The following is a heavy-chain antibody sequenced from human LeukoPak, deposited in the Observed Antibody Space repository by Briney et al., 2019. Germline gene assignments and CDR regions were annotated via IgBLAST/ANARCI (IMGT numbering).Heavy chain of an antibody. J-gene: IGHJ4*02. Sequence: ASVKVSCKASGYTFTSYGISWVRQAPGQGLEWVGWISAYNGNTNYAQKLQGRVTMTTDTSTSTAYMELRSLRSDDTAVYYCARTTYYYGSGTRTLYFDYWGQGTLVTVSS. V-gene: IGHV1-18*01. CDR3: ARTTYYYGSGTRTLYFDY. CDR1: GYTFTSYG. CDR2: ISAYNGNT. D-gene: IGHD3-10*01.